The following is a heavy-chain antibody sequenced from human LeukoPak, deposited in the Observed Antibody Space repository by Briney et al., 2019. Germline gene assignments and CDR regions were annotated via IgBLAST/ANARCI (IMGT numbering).Heavy chain of an antibody. CDR1: GGSISSSSYY. CDR2: IYYSGST. V-gene: IGHV4-39*02. D-gene: IGHD4-11*01. Sequence: SETLSLTCTVSGGSISSSSYYWGWIRQPPGKGLEWIGSIYYSGSTYYNPSLKSRVTISVDTSKNQFSLKLSSVTAADTAVHYCARDYSNQRGFDYWGQGTLVTVSS. J-gene: IGHJ4*02. CDR3: ARDYSNQRGFDY.